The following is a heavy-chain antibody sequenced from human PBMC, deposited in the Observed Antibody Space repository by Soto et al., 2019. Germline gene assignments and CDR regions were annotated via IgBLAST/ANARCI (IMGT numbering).Heavy chain of an antibody. D-gene: IGHD6-13*01. CDR2: INDSGST. Sequence: QVQLQQWGAGLLKPSETLSLTCAVYGGSFSGYYWSWIRQPPGKGLEWIGEINDSGSTYYNPSLKSRVTISVDTSKNQFSLKLSSVTAADTAVYYCAGHIAAAGVDYWGQGTLVTVSS. CDR3: AGHIAAAGVDY. CDR1: GGSFSGYY. V-gene: IGHV4-34*01. J-gene: IGHJ4*02.